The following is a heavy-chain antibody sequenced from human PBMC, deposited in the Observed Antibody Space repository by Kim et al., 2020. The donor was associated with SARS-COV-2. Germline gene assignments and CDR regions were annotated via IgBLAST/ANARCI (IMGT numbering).Heavy chain of an antibody. Sequence: YATTVKGRFTISRDDSKNTLYLQMNSLKTEDTAVYYCTTELRYVDWLLSDYWGQGTLVTVSS. CDR3: TTELRYVDWLLSDY. D-gene: IGHD3-9*01. V-gene: IGHV3-15*01. J-gene: IGHJ4*02.